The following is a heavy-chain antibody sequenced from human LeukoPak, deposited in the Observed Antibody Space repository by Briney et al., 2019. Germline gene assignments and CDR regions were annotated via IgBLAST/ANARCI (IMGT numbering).Heavy chain of an antibody. D-gene: IGHD4-17*01. CDR1: GFIFSSYA. V-gene: IGHV3-30*04. Sequence: GGSLRLSCTASGFIFSSYAMHWVRQAPGKGLEWVAVISYDGSKKYYADSVKGRFTISRDNSKNTLYLQMNSLRAEDTAVYYCARESYGDNPGNGMDVWGQGTTVTVS. CDR2: ISYDGSKK. CDR3: ARESYGDNPGNGMDV. J-gene: IGHJ6*02.